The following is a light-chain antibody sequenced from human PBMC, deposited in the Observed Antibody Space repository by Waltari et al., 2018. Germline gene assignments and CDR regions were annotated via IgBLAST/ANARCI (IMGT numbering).Light chain of an antibody. CDR1: QSVLYSSNNKNY. V-gene: IGKV4-1*01. Sequence: DIVMTQSPDSLAVSLGERATINCKSSQSVLYSSNNKNYLAWYQQKPGQPPKLLIYWASTRESGVPDRFSGSGSGTDFTRTISSLQAEDVAVYYCQQYYSTPPTFGPGTKVDIK. CDR3: QQYYSTPPT. J-gene: IGKJ3*01. CDR2: WAS.